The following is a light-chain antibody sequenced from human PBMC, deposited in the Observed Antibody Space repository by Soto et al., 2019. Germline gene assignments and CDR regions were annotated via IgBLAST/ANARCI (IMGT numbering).Light chain of an antibody. V-gene: IGLV2-14*01. CDR1: SNDVGAYNY. J-gene: IGLJ1*01. CDR3: SSYTTSITYV. CDR2: EVS. Sequence: SALTQPASVSGSPGQSITISCTGTSNDVGAYNYVSWYQQHLGKAPKLMIYEVSNRPSGISNRFSGSKSGNTASLTISGLQAEDEADYYCSSYTTSITYVFGTGTKVTVL.